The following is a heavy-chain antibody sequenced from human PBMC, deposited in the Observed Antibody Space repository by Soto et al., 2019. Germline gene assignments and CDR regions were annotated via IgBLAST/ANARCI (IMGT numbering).Heavy chain of an antibody. V-gene: IGHV3-23*01. Sequence: EVQLLESGGGFVQPGGSMRLSCADSGFTFRSYEMSSVRQAPGKGLAWVSGISGSGGSTYYAESVKGRFTISRDNFKNAVDLQMNSLSADDTAVYYCEKALITLSVVLSRCSFDYWCQETLATLSS. J-gene: IGHJ4*02. CDR1: GFTFRSYE. CDR3: EKALITLSVVLSRCSFDY. D-gene: IGHD3-22*01. CDR2: ISGSGGST.